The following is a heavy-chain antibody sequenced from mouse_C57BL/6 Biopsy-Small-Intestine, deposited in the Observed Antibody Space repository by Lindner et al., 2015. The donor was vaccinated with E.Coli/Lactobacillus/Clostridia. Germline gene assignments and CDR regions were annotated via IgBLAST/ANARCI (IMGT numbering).Heavy chain of an antibody. CDR3: ARGAAGYWDAMDY. Sequence: VQLQESGPELAKPGASVKMSCKASGYTFTDYNMHWVKQSHGKSLEWIGYINPNNGGTIYNQKFKGKAILTVDTSSTTAFMELRSLTSEDSAVYYCARGAAGYWDAMDYWGQGTSVTVSS. J-gene: IGHJ4*01. CDR1: GYTFTDYN. CDR2: INPNNGGT. D-gene: IGHD2-3*01. V-gene: IGHV1-18*01.